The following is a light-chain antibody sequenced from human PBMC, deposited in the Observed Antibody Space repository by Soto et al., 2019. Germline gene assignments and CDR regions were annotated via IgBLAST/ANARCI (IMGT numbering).Light chain of an antibody. V-gene: IGKV3-20*01. CDR1: RSVSSSY. CDR2: GAS. Sequence: EIVLTQSPGSLSLSLGERATLSSRASRSVSSSYLAWYQQKPGQAPRLLIFGASIRATGIPDRFSGSGSGTDFTLSISRLEPEDFAVYFCQQYGSSPTFGGGTKVEIK. J-gene: IGKJ4*01. CDR3: QQYGSSPT.